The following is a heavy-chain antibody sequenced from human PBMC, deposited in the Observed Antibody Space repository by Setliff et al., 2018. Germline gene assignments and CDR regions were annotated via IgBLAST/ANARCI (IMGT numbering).Heavy chain of an antibody. CDR3: AKDGGEVY. CDR1: GYTFTSYA. V-gene: IGHV1-2*06. D-gene: IGHD2-21*01. Sequence: ASVKVSCKASGYTFTSYAFSWVRQAPGQGLEWMGRINPNSGGTNYAQKFQGRVTMTRDTSISTAYMELSRLTSDDTAVYYCAKDGGEVYWGQGTLVTVSS. CDR2: INPNSGGT. J-gene: IGHJ4*02.